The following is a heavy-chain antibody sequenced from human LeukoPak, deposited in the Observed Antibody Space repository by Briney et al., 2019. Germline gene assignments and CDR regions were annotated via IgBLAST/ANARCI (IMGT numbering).Heavy chain of an antibody. CDR3: AKGGYYGSRGYYYSDY. CDR1: GFTFSGYG. J-gene: IGHJ4*02. V-gene: IGHV3-23*01. Sequence: GGSLRLSCAASGFTFSGYGMSWVRQAPGKGLEWVSAISGSGGNTYHADSVKGRFTISRDNAKNTLYLQMNSLRAEDTAVYYCAKGGYYGSRGYYYSDYWGQGTLVTVSS. CDR2: ISGSGGNT. D-gene: IGHD3-22*01.